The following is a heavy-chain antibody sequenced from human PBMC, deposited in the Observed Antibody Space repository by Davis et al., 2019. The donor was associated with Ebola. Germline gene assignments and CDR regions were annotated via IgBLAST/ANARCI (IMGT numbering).Heavy chain of an antibody. J-gene: IGHJ5*02. Sequence: GESLKISCAASGFTFSSYSMNWVRQAPGKGLEWVSSISSSSSYIYYADSVRGRFTISRDNAKNSLYLQMNSLRAEDTAVYYCAGIVVVVAAGIDPWGQGTLVTVSS. D-gene: IGHD2-15*01. CDR3: AGIVVVVAAGIDP. CDR1: GFTFSSYS. CDR2: ISSSSSYI. V-gene: IGHV3-21*04.